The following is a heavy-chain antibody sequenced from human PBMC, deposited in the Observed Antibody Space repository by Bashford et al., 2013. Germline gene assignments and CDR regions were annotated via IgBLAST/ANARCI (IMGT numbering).Heavy chain of an antibody. CDR2: IYPGDSDT. J-gene: IGHJ4*02. D-gene: IGHD3-22*01. V-gene: IGHV5-51*01. Sequence: WVRQMPGKGLEWMGIIYPGDSDTRYSPSFQGQVTISADKSISTAYLQWSSLKASDTAMYYCARGLHSSGFYXYFDSWGQGTLVTVSS. CDR3: ARGLHSSGFYXYFDS.